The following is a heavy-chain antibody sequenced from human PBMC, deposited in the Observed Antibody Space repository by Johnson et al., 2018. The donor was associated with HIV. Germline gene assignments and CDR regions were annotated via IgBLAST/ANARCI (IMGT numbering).Heavy chain of an antibody. CDR1: GFTFSNAW. CDR3: TTKTTVVTLGFDI. Sequence: QLVESGGGLVKPGGSLRLFCAASGFTFSNAWMSWVRQAPGKGLEWVGRIKSKTDGGTTDYAAPVKGRFTISRDDSKNTLYLQMNSLKTEDTAVYYCTTKTTVVTLGFDIWGQGTMVTVSS. CDR2: IKSKTDGGTT. V-gene: IGHV3-15*01. J-gene: IGHJ3*02. D-gene: IGHD4-23*01.